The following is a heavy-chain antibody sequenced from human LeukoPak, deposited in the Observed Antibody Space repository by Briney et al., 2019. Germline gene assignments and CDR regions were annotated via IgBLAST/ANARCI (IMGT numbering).Heavy chain of an antibody. V-gene: IGHV1-24*01. CDR3: ARVPLGVYYYDSSGYYYFDY. J-gene: IGHJ4*02. CDR2: FDPEDGET. D-gene: IGHD3-22*01. CDR1: GYTLTELS. Sequence: GASVKVSCKVSGYTLTELSMHWVRQAPGKGLEWMGGFDPEDGETIYAQKFQGRVTMTEDTSTDTAYMELSRLRSDNTAVYYCARVPLGVYYYDSSGYYYFDYWGQGTLVTVSS.